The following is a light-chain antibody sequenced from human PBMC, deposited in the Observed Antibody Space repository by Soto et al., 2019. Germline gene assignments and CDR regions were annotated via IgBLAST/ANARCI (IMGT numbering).Light chain of an antibody. CDR3: SSYPSNTVI. CDR2: DVS. CDR1: SSDVGDYNY. J-gene: IGLJ2*01. V-gene: IGLV2-14*03. Sequence: QSVLTRPASVSGSPGQSITISCTGTSSDVGDYNYVSWYQQHPGKAPKLMMYDVSNRPSGVSTRFSGSKSGNTASLTISGLQAEDEADYYCSSYPSNTVIFGGGTKLTV.